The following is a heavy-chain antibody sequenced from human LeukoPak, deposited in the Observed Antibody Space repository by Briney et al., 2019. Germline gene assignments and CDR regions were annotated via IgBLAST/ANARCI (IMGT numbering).Heavy chain of an antibody. CDR1: GYSFTSYW. V-gene: IGHV5-51*01. CDR2: IYPGDSDI. D-gene: IGHD5/OR15-5a*01. Sequence: GESLKISCKGSGYSFTSYWIGWVRQMPGKGLEWTGIIYPGDSDITYSPSFQGQVIMSADKSISTAYVQWSSLKASDTAMYYCARSSLNGYYYYYMDVWGKGTTVTVSS. J-gene: IGHJ6*03. CDR3: ARSSLNGYYYYYMDV.